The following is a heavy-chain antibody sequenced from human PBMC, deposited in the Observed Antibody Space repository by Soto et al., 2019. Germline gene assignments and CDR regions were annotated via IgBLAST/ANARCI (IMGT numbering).Heavy chain of an antibody. Sequence: HPGGSLRLSCAASGFTFDDYAMHWVRQAPGKGLEWVSGISWNSGSIGYADSVKGRFTISRDNAKNSLYLQMNSLRAEDTALYYSAKAGVYCTNGVCSPPFFDSWGQGTLVTVSS. D-gene: IGHD2-8*01. CDR3: AKAGVYCTNGVCSPPFFDS. CDR2: ISWNSGSI. J-gene: IGHJ4*02. CDR1: GFTFDDYA. V-gene: IGHV3-9*01.